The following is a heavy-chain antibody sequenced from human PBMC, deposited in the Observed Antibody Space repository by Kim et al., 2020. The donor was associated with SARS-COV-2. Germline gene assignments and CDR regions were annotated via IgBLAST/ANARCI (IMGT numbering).Heavy chain of an antibody. J-gene: IGHJ3*02. D-gene: IGHD3-10*01. CDR1: GFTFSSYG. V-gene: IGHV3-30*18. CDR2: ISYDGSNK. Sequence: GGSLRLSCAASGFTFSSYGMHWVRQAPGKGLEWVAVISYDGSNKYYADSVKGRFTISRDNSKNTLYLQMNSLRAEDTAVYYCAKLAGSYYADAFDIWGQG. CDR3: AKLAGSYYADAFDI.